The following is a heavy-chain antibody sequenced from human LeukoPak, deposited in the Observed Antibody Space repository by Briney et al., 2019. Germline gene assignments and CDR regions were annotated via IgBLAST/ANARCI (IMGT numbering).Heavy chain of an antibody. Sequence: ASVKVSCKASGYTSTGYYMHWVRQAPGQGLEWMGRINPNSGGTNYAQKFQGRVTMTRDTSISTAYMELSRLRSDDTAVYYCARVFVLRFLEWLTLGYWGQGTLVTVSS. V-gene: IGHV1-2*06. CDR3: ARVFVLRFLEWLTLGY. CDR1: GYTSTGYY. CDR2: INPNSGGT. D-gene: IGHD3-3*01. J-gene: IGHJ4*02.